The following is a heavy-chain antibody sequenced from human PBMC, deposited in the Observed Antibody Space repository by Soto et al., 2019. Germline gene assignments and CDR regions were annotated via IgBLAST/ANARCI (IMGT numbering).Heavy chain of an antibody. CDR2: INSDGSST. D-gene: IGHD6-19*01. CDR3: ARGTPFSGWTTDY. CDR1: GFTFSSYW. Sequence: EVQLVEAGGGLVQPGGSLRLSCAASGFTFSSYWMHWVRQAPGKGLVWVSRINSDGSSTSYADSVKGRFTISIDNAKNTLYLQMNSLTAEDKAVYYCARGTPFSGWTTDYWGQGTMVTVSS. V-gene: IGHV3-74*01. J-gene: IGHJ4*02.